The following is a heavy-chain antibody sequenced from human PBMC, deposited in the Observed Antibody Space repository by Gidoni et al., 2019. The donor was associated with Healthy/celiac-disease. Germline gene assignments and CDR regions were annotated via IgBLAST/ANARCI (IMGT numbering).Heavy chain of an antibody. D-gene: IGHD6-6*01. J-gene: IGHJ4*02. Sequence: EVQLLESGGGLVQPGGSLRLSCAASGFKFSSYAMSWVRQAPGKGLEWVSAISGSGGSTSYADSVKGRFTISRDNSKNTLYLQMNSLRAEDTAVYYCAKDADSSSSSALDYWGQGTLVTVSS. CDR1: GFKFSSYA. CDR2: ISGSGGST. CDR3: AKDADSSSSSALDY. V-gene: IGHV3-23*01.